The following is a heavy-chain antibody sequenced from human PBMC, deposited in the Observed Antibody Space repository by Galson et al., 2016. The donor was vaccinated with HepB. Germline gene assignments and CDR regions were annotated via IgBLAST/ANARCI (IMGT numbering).Heavy chain of an antibody. CDR1: GFTFHTYW. D-gene: IGHD3-10*01. Sequence: SLRLSCAASGFTFHTYWMSWVRQAPGKGLEWVANIKQDGSEKYYVGFVRGRFTISRDNANNSLYLQMNSLRAEDTAVYYCASSGGTWFSAHWGQGTLVTVS. CDR3: ASSGGTWFSAH. V-gene: IGHV3-7*01. J-gene: IGHJ4*02. CDR2: IKQDGSEK.